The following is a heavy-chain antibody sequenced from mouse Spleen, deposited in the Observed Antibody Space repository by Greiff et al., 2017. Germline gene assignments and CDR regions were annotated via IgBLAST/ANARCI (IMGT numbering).Heavy chain of an antibody. J-gene: IGHJ3*01. Sequence: VQLKQSGAELVKPGASVKLSCTASGFTITDYYMHWVKQRPGQGLEWIGRIDPEDGDTKYDQKFQGKATMTADTSSNTAYLQLSSLTSEDTAVYYCAPHYGDGAWFAYWGQGTLVTVSA. CDR1: GFTITDYY. CDR3: APHYGDGAWFAY. D-gene: IGHD1-2*01. V-gene: IGHV14-2*01. CDR2: IDPEDGDT.